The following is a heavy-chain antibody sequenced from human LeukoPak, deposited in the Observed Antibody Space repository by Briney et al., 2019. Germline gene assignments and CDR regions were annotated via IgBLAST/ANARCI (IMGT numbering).Heavy chain of an antibody. CDR1: GFAFSSYA. D-gene: IGHD4-23*01. V-gene: IGHV3-64*01. J-gene: IGHJ4*02. CDR2: ISSNGGST. Sequence: GGSLRLSCAASGFAFSSYAMHWVRQAPGKGLEYVSAISSNGGSTYYANSVKGRFTISGDNSKNTLYLQMGSLRAEDMAVYYCARLDYGGNGDYWGQGTLVTVSS. CDR3: ARLDYGGNGDY.